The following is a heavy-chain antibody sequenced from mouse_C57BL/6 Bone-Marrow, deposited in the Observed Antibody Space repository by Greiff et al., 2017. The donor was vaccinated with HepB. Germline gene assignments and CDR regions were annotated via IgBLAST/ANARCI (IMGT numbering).Heavy chain of an antibody. Sequence: QVQLQQSGPGLVQPSQSLSITCTVSGFSLTSYGVHWVRQSPGKGLEWLGVIWRGGSTDYNAAFMSRLSITKDNSKSQVFFKMNSLQADDTAIYYCATPIYYGNYFYAMDYWGQGTSVTVSS. D-gene: IGHD2-1*01. CDR3: ATPIYYGNYFYAMDY. CDR2: IWRGGST. V-gene: IGHV2-5*01. CDR1: GFSLTSYG. J-gene: IGHJ4*01.